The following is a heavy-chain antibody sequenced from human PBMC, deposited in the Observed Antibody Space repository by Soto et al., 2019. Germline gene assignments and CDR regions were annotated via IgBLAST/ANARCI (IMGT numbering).Heavy chain of an antibody. J-gene: IGHJ6*02. Sequence: GGSLRLSCAASGFTFSIYAMTWVLQAQGKGLEWVSFISGSGGSTYYADSVKGRFTISRDNSKNTLYLQMNSLRAEDTAVYYCARARPPVLRYFDWTSDYYYYGMDVWGQGTTVTVSS. CDR2: ISGSGGST. V-gene: IGHV3-23*01. D-gene: IGHD3-9*01. CDR3: ARARPPVLRYFDWTSDYYYYGMDV. CDR1: GFTFSIYA.